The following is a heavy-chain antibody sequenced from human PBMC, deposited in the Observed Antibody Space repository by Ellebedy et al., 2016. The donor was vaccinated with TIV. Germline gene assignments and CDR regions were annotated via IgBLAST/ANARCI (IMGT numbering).Heavy chain of an antibody. D-gene: IGHD2-21*01. J-gene: IGHJ4*02. CDR1: GGTFSSYV. CDR3: ARGSYGRPDY. CDR2: MNAGNGDT. V-gene: IGHV1-3*01. Sequence: AASVKVSCKASGGTFSSYVFSWVRQAPGQGLEWIGFMNAGNGDTQYSEKLQDRVVMTRDTSAGTAYLELTGLRSEDTALYYCARGSYGRPDYWGQGTLVTVSS.